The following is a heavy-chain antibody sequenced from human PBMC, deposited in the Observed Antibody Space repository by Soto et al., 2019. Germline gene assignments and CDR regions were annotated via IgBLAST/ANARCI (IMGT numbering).Heavy chain of an antibody. Sequence: SGVALCSNEKGVGWIRQPPGKALEWLALIYWDDDKRYSPSLKSRLTITKDTSKNQVVLTMTNMDPVDTATYYCAHTPGGQLALDYWGQGTLVTVSS. D-gene: IGHD1-1*01. CDR3: AHTPGGQLALDY. CDR2: IYWDDDK. V-gene: IGHV2-5*02. J-gene: IGHJ4*02. CDR1: GVALCSNEKG.